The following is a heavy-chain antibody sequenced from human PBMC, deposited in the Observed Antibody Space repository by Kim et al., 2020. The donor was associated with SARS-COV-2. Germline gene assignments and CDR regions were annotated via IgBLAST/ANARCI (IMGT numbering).Heavy chain of an antibody. CDR3: ARNPSGYSSSWYDSWFDP. Sequence: QAPGKRLEWMGWINAGNGNTKYSQKFQGRVTITRDTSASTAYMELSSLRSEDTAVYYCARNPSGYSSSWYDSWFDPWGQGTLVTVSS. CDR2: INAGNGNT. D-gene: IGHD6-13*01. J-gene: IGHJ5*02. V-gene: IGHV1-3*01.